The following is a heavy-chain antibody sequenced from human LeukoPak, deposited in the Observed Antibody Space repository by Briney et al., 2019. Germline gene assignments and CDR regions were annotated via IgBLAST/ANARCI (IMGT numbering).Heavy chain of an antibody. J-gene: IGHJ6*03. CDR3: ARRAASGYYYYMDV. CDR1: GGSFSGYY. D-gene: IGHD6-13*01. CDR2: INHSGST. Sequence: SETLSLTCAVYGGSFSGYYWSWIRQPPGKGLEWIGEINHSGSTNYNPSLKSRVTISVDTSKNHFSLKLSSVTAADTAVYYCARRAASGYYYYMDVWGKGTTVTVSS. V-gene: IGHV4-34*01.